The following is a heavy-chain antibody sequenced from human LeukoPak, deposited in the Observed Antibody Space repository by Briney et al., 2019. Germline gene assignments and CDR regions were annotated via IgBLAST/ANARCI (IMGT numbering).Heavy chain of an antibody. CDR1: GGSFSGYY. CDR3: ARGLLNNYYDSSGYYYALDYFDY. Sequence: PSETLSLTCAVYGGSFSGYYWSWIRQPPGKGLEWIGEINHSGSTNYNPSLKGRVTISVDTSKNQFSLKLSSVTAADTAVYYCARGLLNNYYDSSGYYYALDYFDYWGQGTLVTVSS. J-gene: IGHJ4*02. V-gene: IGHV4-34*01. CDR2: INHSGST. D-gene: IGHD3-22*01.